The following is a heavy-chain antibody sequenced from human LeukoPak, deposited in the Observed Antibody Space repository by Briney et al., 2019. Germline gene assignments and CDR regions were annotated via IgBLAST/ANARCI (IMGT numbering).Heavy chain of an antibody. V-gene: IGHV3-15*01. CDR3: TKEDGWFDP. D-gene: IGHD5-24*01. Sequence: GGSLRLSCAASGVTFSDAWMSWVRQAPGKGLEWVGRIKSKIHGGTIDYAAPVKGKFTISRDDSKNTLYLQMNSLRTEDTAVYYCTKEDGWFDPWGQGTLVTVSS. J-gene: IGHJ5*02. CDR1: GVTFSDAW. CDR2: IKSKIHGGTI.